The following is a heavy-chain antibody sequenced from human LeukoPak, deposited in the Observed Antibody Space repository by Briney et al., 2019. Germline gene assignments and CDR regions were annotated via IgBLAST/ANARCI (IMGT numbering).Heavy chain of an antibody. V-gene: IGHV3-33*01. D-gene: IGHD4-17*01. J-gene: IGHJ4*02. Sequence: GGSLRLSCAASGFTLSSYGMHWVRQAPGKGLEWVAVIWYDGSNKYYADSVKGRFTISRDNSKNTLYLQMNSLRAEDTAVYYCARDRGTVNYFDYWGQGTLVTVSS. CDR2: IWYDGSNK. CDR1: GFTLSSYG. CDR3: ARDRGTVNYFDY.